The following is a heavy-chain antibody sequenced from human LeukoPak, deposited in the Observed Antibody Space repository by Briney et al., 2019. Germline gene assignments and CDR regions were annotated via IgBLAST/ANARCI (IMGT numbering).Heavy chain of an antibody. CDR2: IYRDGSS. CDR3: ARGPPLAYNGTGGYYFFDY. J-gene: IGHJ4*02. CDR1: GLSVSSNY. V-gene: IGHV3-66*01. D-gene: IGHD3-22*01. Sequence: GGSLRLSCVASGLSVSSNYMSWVRQAPGKGLEWVSVIYRDGSSYYAESVKGRFTISRDNSKITLYIQMNSLRAEDTAVYYCARGPPLAYNGTGGYYFFDYWGQGILVTVSP.